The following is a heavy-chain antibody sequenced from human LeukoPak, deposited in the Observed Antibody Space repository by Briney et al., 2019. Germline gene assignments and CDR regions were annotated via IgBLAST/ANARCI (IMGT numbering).Heavy chain of an antibody. J-gene: IGHJ6*03. Sequence: GGSLRLSCEASGFSMSVYWMSWVRQAPGKGLEWVGNIKQDGSERNYVDSVKGRFTISRDNAKKSLYLQMNSLRAEDTAVYFCAKTTSPMVRDLPNMDVWGKGTTVTVSS. D-gene: IGHD3-10*01. CDR1: GFSMSVYW. CDR3: AKTTSPMVRDLPNMDV. CDR2: IKQDGSER. V-gene: IGHV3-7*03.